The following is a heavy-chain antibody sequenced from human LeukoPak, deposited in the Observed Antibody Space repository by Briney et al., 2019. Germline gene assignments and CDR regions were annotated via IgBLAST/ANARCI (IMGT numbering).Heavy chain of an antibody. CDR3: ATSVGTTGTT. Sequence: SETLSLTCTVSAGSISSYYWNWLRQFPGKGLEWIGYIYYTGTTKYNPSLTSRVTISIDTSKNQFSLKLSSVTAADTAVYYCATSVGTTGTTWGQGTLVIVSS. D-gene: IGHD1-1*01. CDR2: IYYTGTT. J-gene: IGHJ4*02. CDR1: AGSISSYY. V-gene: IGHV4-59*08.